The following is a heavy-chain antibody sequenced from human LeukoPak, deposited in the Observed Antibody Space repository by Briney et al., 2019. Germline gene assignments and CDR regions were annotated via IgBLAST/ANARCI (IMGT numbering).Heavy chain of an antibody. Sequence: SETLSLTCTVSGGTISSYYWSWIRQPPGKGLEWIGEVNHNGNTNYNPSLKSRVTISLDTSKNQFSLKLSSVTAADTAVYYCASDGGKIDYWGQGTLVTVSS. CDR1: GGTISSYY. D-gene: IGHD4-23*01. CDR2: VNHNGNT. CDR3: ASDGGKIDY. J-gene: IGHJ4*02. V-gene: IGHV4-34*01.